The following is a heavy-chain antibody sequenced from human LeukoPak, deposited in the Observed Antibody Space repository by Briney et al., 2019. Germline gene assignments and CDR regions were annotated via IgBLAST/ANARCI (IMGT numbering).Heavy chain of an antibody. CDR3: ATERRDAAAGTVDY. CDR2: IYYSGST. V-gene: IGHV4-59*11. D-gene: IGHD6-13*01. Sequence: SETLSLTCTVSGGSIDGQYWSWIRQPPGKGLEWIGYIYYSGSTNYNPSLKSRVTISVDTSKNQFSLKLSSVTAADTAVYYCATERRDAAAGTVDYWGQGTLVTVSS. J-gene: IGHJ4*02. CDR1: GGSIDGQY.